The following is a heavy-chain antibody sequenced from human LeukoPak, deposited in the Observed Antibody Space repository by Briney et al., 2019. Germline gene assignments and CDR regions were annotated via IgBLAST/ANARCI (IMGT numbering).Heavy chain of an antibody. Sequence: SETLSLTCAVYGGSFSGYYWSWIRQPPGKGPEWIGEINHSGSTNYNPSLKSRVTISVDTSKNQFSLKLSSVTAADTAVYYCARKSSVTTVINWFDPWGQGTLVTVSS. J-gene: IGHJ5*02. V-gene: IGHV4-34*01. CDR3: ARKSSVTTVINWFDP. CDR1: GGSFSGYY. CDR2: INHSGST. D-gene: IGHD4-17*01.